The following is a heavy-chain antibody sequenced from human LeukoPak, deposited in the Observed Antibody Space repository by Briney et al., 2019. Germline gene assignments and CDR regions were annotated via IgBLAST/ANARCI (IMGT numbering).Heavy chain of an antibody. J-gene: IGHJ4*02. Sequence: GGSLRLSCAASGFTFSSYAMSWVRQAPGKGLEWVSSIIASGGSTYYADSVRGRLTISRDNSKNTVYLQMNTLRAEDTAVYYCAKGAGGSYGLYYFDYWGQGTLVTVSS. CDR1: GFTFSSYA. CDR2: IIASGGST. CDR3: AKGAGGSYGLYYFDY. D-gene: IGHD3-10*01. V-gene: IGHV3-23*01.